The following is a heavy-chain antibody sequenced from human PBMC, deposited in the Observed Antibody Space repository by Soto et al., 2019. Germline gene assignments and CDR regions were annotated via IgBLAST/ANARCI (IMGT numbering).Heavy chain of an antibody. V-gene: IGHV1-8*01. CDR1: GYNFIDYD. J-gene: IGHJ5*02. CDR2: MTPNSGNT. D-gene: IGHD6-19*01. CDR3: SRNPYGSGLFDP. Sequence: QVQLVQSGAEVKKPGASVKVSCKASGYNFIDYDINWMRQSTGQGLEWMGWMTPNSGNTGYAQEFQGRVTLTRDTSIGTAYMELSSLKTEDTAVYYCSRNPYGSGLFDPWGQGTLVTVSS.